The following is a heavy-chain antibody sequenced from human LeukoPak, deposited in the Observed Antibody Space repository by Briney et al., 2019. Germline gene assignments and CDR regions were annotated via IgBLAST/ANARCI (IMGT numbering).Heavy chain of an antibody. V-gene: IGHV3-73*01. J-gene: IGHJ6*02. CDR3: IRGAASGSYYGFDV. CDR1: GFTFSCST. Sequence: GGSLRLSCAASGFTFSCSTMHWVRQASGKGLEWVGRIRSKANNYATAYATSVKGRFTLSRDDSKNTAYLQMNSLKTEDTAVYYCIRGAASGSYYGFDVWGQGATVTVSS. CDR2: IRSKANNYAT. D-gene: IGHD1-26*01.